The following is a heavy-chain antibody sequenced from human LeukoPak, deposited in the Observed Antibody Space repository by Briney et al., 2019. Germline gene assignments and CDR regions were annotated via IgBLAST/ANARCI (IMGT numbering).Heavy chain of an antibody. Sequence: VASVKVSCKASGGTFSSYAISWVRQAPGQGLEWMGRIIPIFGTANYAQKFQGRVTITTDESTSTAYMELSSLRSEDTAVYYCARGYCSSTSCFDYWGQGTLVTVSS. CDR3: ARGYCSSTSCFDY. D-gene: IGHD2-2*01. J-gene: IGHJ4*02. CDR2: IIPIFGTA. V-gene: IGHV1-69*05. CDR1: GGTFSSYA.